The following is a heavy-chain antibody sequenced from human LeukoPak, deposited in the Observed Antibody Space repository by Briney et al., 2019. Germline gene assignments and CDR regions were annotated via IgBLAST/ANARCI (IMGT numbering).Heavy chain of an antibody. CDR1: GFTFSSYG. D-gene: IGHD3-22*01. V-gene: IGHV3-30*18. J-gene: IGHJ4*02. CDR2: ISYDGSNK. Sequence: PGGSLRLSCAASGFTFSSYGMHWVRQAPGKGLEWVAVISYDGSNKYYEDSVKGRFTISRDNSKNTLYLQMNSLRAEDTAVYYCAKEGDYYNSIVPNYWGQGTLVTVSS. CDR3: AKEGDYYNSIVPNY.